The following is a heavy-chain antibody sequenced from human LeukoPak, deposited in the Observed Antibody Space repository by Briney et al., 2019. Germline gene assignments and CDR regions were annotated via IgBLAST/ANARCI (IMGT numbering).Heavy chain of an antibody. J-gene: IGHJ4*02. V-gene: IGHV4-39*07. D-gene: IGHD6-19*01. CDR1: GGSISSSSYY. CDR2: IYYSGST. Sequence: PETLSLTCTVSGGSISSSSYYWGWIRQPPGKGLEWIGSIYYSGSTYYNPSLESRVTISVDTSKNQFSLKLSSVTAADTAVYYCARDKSSSQPISVAVAGEGFDYWGQGTLVTVSS. CDR3: ARDKSSSQPISVAVAGEGFDY.